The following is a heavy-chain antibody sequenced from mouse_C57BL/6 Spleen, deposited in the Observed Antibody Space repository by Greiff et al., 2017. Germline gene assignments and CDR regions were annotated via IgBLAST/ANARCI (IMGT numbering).Heavy chain of an antibody. CDR3: ETGTGFAY. CDR1: GYTFTDYY. V-gene: IGHV1-26*01. CDR2: INPNNGGT. J-gene: IGHJ3*01. Sequence: EVQLQQSGPELVKPGASVKISCKASGYTFTDYYMNLVKQSHGKSLEWIGDINPNNGGTSYNQKFKGKATLTVDKSSSTAYMELRSLTSEDSAVYYCETGTGFAYWGQGTLVTVSA. D-gene: IGHD4-1*01.